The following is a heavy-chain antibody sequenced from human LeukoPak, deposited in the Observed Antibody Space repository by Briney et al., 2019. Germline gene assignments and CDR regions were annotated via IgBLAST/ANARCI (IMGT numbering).Heavy chain of an antibody. D-gene: IGHD2-2*02. CDR2: MNPNRGNT. CDR1: GYTFTTYD. Sequence: GASVSVSCTPSGYTFTTYDINWVRQAAGQGGEWMGWMNPNRGNTGYAQKFQCKITITRNPSISTAYMELSSLRSEYTAVYYCARARRCSSTSCYNAGHYYYYMDVWGKGTTVTVSS. CDR3: ARARRCSSTSCYNAGHYYYYMDV. J-gene: IGHJ6*03. V-gene: IGHV1-8*03.